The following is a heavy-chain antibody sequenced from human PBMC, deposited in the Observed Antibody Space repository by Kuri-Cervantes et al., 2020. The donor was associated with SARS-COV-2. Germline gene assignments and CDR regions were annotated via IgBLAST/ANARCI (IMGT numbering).Heavy chain of an antibody. V-gene: IGHV3-30*07. D-gene: IGHD3-3*01. CDR3: ARGFHYAFWSGYLYYFDY. J-gene: IGHJ4*02. CDR2: ISYDGSDK. CDR1: GFTFSNYA. Sequence: GESLMTSCAASGFTFSNYAIHLVRQAPGKGLEWVALISYDGSDKNYADSVKARFTISRDNAKYSLYLQMNSLRGEDTAVYYCARGFHYAFWSGYLYYFDYWGQGTLVTVSS.